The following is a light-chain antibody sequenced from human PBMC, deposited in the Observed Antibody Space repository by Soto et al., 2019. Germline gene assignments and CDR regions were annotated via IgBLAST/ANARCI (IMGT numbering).Light chain of an antibody. CDR3: QQRSNWPIT. CDR1: QSVSSY. J-gene: IGKJ5*01. CDR2: DAS. Sequence: PATMYLSPEERATLYCRASQSVSSYLAWYQQKPGQAPRLLIYDASNRATGIPARFSGSGSGTDFTLTISSLEPEDFAVYYCQQRSNWPITFGQGTRLEI. V-gene: IGKV3-11*01.